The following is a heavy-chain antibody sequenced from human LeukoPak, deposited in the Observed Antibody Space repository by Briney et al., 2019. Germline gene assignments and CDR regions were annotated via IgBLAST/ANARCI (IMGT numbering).Heavy chain of an antibody. V-gene: IGHV1-2*02. J-gene: IGHJ6*02. CDR3: ARDHCSANSCYEDYYNGLDV. Sequence: ASVKVSCKSSGYTFTAYYLQWVRLAPGQGLEWMGWINPKSGGTEYAKRFQGRVTMTRDTSISTAYMELSRLRSDDTAVYYCARDHCSANSCYEDYYNGLDVWGQGTTVTVSS. CDR2: INPKSGGT. D-gene: IGHD2-2*01. CDR1: GYTFTAYY.